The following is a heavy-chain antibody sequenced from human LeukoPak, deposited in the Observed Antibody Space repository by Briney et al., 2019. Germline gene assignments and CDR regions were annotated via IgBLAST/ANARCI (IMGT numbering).Heavy chain of an antibody. J-gene: IGHJ4*02. D-gene: IGHD1-26*01. V-gene: IGHV1-46*01. CDR3: ARAVWDGCPDY. CDR1: GYTFTGYY. CDR2: INPSGGST. Sequence: ASVKVSCKASGYTFTGYYMHWVRQAPGQGLEWMGIINPSGGSTSYAQKFQGRVTMTRDMSTSTVYMELSSLRSEDTAVYYCARAVWDGCPDYWGQGTLVTVSS.